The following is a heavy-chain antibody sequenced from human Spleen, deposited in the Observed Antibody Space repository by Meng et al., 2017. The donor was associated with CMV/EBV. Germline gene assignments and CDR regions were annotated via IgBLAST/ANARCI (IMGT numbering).Heavy chain of an antibody. CDR1: GGTFSSYA. J-gene: IGHJ6*02. CDR3: AREQLGYSYYYYGMDV. D-gene: IGHD5-18*01. Sequence: SVKVSCKASGGTFSSYAISWVRQAPGQGLEWMGGIIPIFGTANYAQKFQGRVTITTDESTSTAYMELSSLRSDDTAVYYCAREQLGYSYYYYGMDVWGQGTTVTVSS. CDR2: IIPIFGTA. V-gene: IGHV1-69*05.